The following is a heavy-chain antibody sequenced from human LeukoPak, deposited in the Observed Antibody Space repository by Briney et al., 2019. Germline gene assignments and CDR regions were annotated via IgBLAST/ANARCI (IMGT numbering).Heavy chain of an antibody. V-gene: IGHV3-30*02. CDR1: GFTFSSYG. Sequence: PGGSLRLSCAASGFTFSSYGLHWVRQTPGKGLEWVAFIRYDESNKYYADSVKGRFTISRDNSKNTLYLQMNRLRAEDTAVYYCAKDQLIYSYGYGHFDSWGQGTLVTVSS. D-gene: IGHD5-18*01. J-gene: IGHJ4*02. CDR3: AKDQLIYSYGYGHFDS. CDR2: IRYDESNK.